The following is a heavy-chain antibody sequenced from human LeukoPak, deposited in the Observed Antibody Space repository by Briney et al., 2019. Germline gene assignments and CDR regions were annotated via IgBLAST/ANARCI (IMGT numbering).Heavy chain of an antibody. J-gene: IGHJ4*02. D-gene: IGHD3-10*01. V-gene: IGHV4-34*01. Sequence: SETLSLTCAVYGGSCSCYYWSWIRQPPGKGLEWIGEINHSGSTNYNPSLKSRVTISVDTSKNQFSLKLGSVTAADTAVYYCARTKSLSGVDYWGQGTLVTVSS. CDR2: INHSGST. CDR1: GGSCSCYY. CDR3: ARTKSLSGVDY.